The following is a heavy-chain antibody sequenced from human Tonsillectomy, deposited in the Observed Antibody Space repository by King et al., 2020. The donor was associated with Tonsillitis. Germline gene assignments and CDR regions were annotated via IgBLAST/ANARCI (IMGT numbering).Heavy chain of an antibody. D-gene: IGHD3-10*01. Sequence: QLVQSGAEVKKPGASVKVSCKASGYTFTSYDFNWVRQATGQGLEWVGWMNPNSGNTGYAQKLKGRVTMTRNTSISTGYMELSSLRSEDTAVYYCAVYYGSGPPAFDIWGQGTMVTVSS. J-gene: IGHJ3*02. V-gene: IGHV1-8*01. CDR3: AVYYGSGPPAFDI. CDR2: MNPNSGNT. CDR1: GYTFTSYD.